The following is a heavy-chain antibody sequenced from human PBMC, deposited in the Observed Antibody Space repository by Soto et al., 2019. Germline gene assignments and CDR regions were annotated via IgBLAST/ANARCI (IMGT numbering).Heavy chain of an antibody. CDR3: AKARVSGWYPNAFDI. V-gene: IGHV3-23*01. CDR1: GFTFSSYA. CDR2: ISGSGGGT. D-gene: IGHD6-19*01. Sequence: GGSLRLSCAASGFTFSSYAMSWVRQAPGKGLEWVSAISGSGGGTYYADSVKGRFTISRDNSKNTLYLQMNSLRAEDTAVYYCAKARVSGWYPNAFDIWGQGTMVTVSS. J-gene: IGHJ3*02.